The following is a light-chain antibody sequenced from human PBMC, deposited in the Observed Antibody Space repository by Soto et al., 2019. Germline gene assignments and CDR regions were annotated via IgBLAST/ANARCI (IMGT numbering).Light chain of an antibody. CDR2: GAS. Sequence: VLAHAPGALFLSRRKIATLSCRASPSVSGSNLAWYQQKPGQAPRLVIYGASSRATGIPDRFSGSGSVTDFTPAISILERYEFSGYYCHQNGSFSHGAKVDIK. CDR3: HQNGS. J-gene: IGKJ1*01. CDR1: PSVSGSN. V-gene: IGKV3-20*01.